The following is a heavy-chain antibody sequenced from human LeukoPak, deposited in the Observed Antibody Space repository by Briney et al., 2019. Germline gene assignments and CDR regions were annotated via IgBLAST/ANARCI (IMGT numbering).Heavy chain of an antibody. Sequence: PSETLSLTCTVSGGSISSSSYYWGWIRQPPGKGLEWIGSIFYSGSTYYNPSLESRVTISVDTSKNQFSLKLSSVTAADTAVYYCARQFYYDSGGSHYWGQGNLVTVSS. D-gene: IGHD3-22*01. J-gene: IGHJ4*02. CDR2: IFYSGST. V-gene: IGHV4-39*01. CDR1: GGSISSSSYY. CDR3: ARQFYYDSGGSHY.